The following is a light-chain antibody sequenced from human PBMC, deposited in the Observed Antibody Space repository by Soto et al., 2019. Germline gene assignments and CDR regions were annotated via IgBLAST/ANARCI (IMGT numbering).Light chain of an antibody. J-gene: IGLJ1*01. Sequence: QSALTQPASVSGSPGQSITISCTGTTSDVGGYNYVSWYQQHPGKAPKLMIYDVSNRPSGVSNRFSGSNSGNTASLTISGLQAEEEADDYCSSYTSSSTLLYVFGTGTKLTVL. CDR3: SSYTSSSTLLYV. CDR1: TSDVGGYNY. V-gene: IGLV2-14*01. CDR2: DVS.